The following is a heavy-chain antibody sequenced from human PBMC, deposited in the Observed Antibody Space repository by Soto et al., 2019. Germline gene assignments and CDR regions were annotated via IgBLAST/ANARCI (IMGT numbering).Heavy chain of an antibody. CDR1: GGTFSSYA. J-gene: IGHJ6*02. V-gene: IGHV1-69*13. Sequence: SVKISCKASGGTFSSYAISWVRQAPGQGLEWMGGIIPIFGTANYAQKFQGRVTITADESTSTAYMELSSLRSEDTAVYYCARDQGSAPARYEVWGQGTTVTVSS. D-gene: IGHD6-6*01. CDR3: ARDQGSAPARYEV. CDR2: IIPIFGTA.